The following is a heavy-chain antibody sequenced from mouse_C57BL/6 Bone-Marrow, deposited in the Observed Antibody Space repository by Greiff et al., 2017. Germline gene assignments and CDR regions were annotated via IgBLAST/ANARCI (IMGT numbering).Heavy chain of an antibody. CDR1: GFTFSSYG. V-gene: IGHV5-6*01. CDR2: ISSGGSYT. Sequence: EVHLVESGGDLVKPGGSLKLSCAASGFTFSSYGLSWVRPTPDKRLAWVATISSGGSYTYYPDSVKGRFTISRDNAKNPLYLQMSSLKSEDTAMYYCARQALRSGDYWGQGTSVTVSS. J-gene: IGHJ4*01. CDR3: ARQALRSGDY.